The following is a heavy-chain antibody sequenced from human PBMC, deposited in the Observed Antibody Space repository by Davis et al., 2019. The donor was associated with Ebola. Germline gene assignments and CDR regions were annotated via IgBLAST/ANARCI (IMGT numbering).Heavy chain of an antibody. Sequence: SETLSLTCTVSGASISSSYWSWIRQPPGKGLDWIGYVHYSGSTNYNPSLKSRLSMSVATSKNQFSLKLSSVSAADAAIYYCARGGVNWFDPWGQGILVTVSS. V-gene: IGHV4-59*01. CDR1: GASISSSY. CDR3: ARGGVNWFDP. J-gene: IGHJ5*02. CDR2: VHYSGST.